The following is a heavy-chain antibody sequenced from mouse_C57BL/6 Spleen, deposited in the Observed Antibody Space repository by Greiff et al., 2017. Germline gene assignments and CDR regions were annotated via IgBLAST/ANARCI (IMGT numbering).Heavy chain of an antibody. CDR3: TRDLNSSGYKAY. D-gene: IGHD3-2*02. J-gene: IGHJ3*01. CDR1: GYAFSSSW. CDR2: IYPGDGDT. V-gene: IGHV1-82*01. Sequence: QVHVKQSGPELVKPGASVKISCKASGYAFSSSWMNWVKQRPGKGLEWIGRIYPGDGDTNYNGKFKGKATLTADKSSSTAYMQISSLTSEYSAVYCCTRDLNSSGYKAYWGQGTLVTVSA.